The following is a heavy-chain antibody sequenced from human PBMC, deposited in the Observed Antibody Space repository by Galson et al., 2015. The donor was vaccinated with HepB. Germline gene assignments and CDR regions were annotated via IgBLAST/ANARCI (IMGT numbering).Heavy chain of an antibody. CDR3: AKMVYAPRGAFDI. J-gene: IGHJ3*02. CDR2: ISGSGGST. Sequence: SLRLSCAASGFTFSSYAMSWVLQAPGKGLEWVSAISGSGGSTYYADSVKGRFTISRDNSKNTLYLQMNSLRAEDTAVYYCAKMVYAPRGAFDIWGQGTMVTVSS. D-gene: IGHD2-8*01. CDR1: GFTFSSYA. V-gene: IGHV3-23*01.